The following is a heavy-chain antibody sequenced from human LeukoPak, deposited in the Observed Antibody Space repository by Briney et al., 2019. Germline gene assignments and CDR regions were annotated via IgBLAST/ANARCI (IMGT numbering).Heavy chain of an antibody. D-gene: IGHD1-26*01. J-gene: IGHJ4*02. V-gene: IGHV3-NL1*01. CDR2: INDVASHI. CDR3: AKAAVYSKRWTPFDD. Sequence: GGSLRLSCAASGFTFTNSAMNWVRQAPGKGLEWVSSINDVASHIYYADSVKGRFTISRDNSKNTVYLQMNSLRPEDTAVYYCAKAAVYSKRWTPFDDWGRGTLVTVSS. CDR1: GFTFTNSA.